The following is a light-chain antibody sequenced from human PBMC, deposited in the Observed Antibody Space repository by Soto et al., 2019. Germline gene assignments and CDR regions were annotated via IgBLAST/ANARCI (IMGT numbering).Light chain of an antibody. CDR2: GAS. J-gene: IGKJ4*01. Sequence: EIAMTQSPATLSVFPGERATLSCRASQSVNSNLAWYQQKPGQAPRLLIYGASTRATGIPARFSGSGSGTEFTVTISSLQSEDFAVYYCQQYNNWPLTFGGGTKVEI. V-gene: IGKV3-15*01. CDR1: QSVNSN. CDR3: QQYNNWPLT.